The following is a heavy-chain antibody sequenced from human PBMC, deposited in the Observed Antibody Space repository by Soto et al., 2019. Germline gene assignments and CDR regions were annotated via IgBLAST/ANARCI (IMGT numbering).Heavy chain of an antibody. CDR3: ASSIAADGDFDY. D-gene: IGHD6-13*01. Sequence: ASVKVSCKASGYTFTSYAMHWVRQAPGQRLEWMGWINAGNGNTKYSQKFQGRVTITRDTSASTAYMELSSLRFEDTAVYYCASSIAADGDFDYWGQGTLVTVSS. J-gene: IGHJ4*02. V-gene: IGHV1-3*01. CDR1: GYTFTSYA. CDR2: INAGNGNT.